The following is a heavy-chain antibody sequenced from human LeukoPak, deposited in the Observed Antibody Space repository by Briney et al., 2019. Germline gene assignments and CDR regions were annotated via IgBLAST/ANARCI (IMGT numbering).Heavy chain of an antibody. Sequence: PGGSLRLSCVASGFTFGKYWMSWVRQAPGKGLEWVANIKLDGSEKNYVDSVKGRFTISRDNTKNSLYLQMNSLRAEDTAVYYCARSDYWFDYWGQGTLVTVSS. D-gene: IGHD4-17*01. CDR2: IKLDGSEK. CDR1: GFTFGKYW. CDR3: ARSDYWFDY. J-gene: IGHJ4*02. V-gene: IGHV3-7*03.